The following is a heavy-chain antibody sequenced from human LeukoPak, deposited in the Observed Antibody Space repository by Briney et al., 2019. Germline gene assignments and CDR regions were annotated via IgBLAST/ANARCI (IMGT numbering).Heavy chain of an antibody. CDR3: AKRSMALWGFNDY. J-gene: IGHJ4*02. CDR1: GFTFSNYW. CDR2: LDTDGSDT. V-gene: IGHV3-74*01. Sequence: GGSLRLSCAASGFTFSNYWMHWVRHAPGKGLVWVSRLDTDGSDTSYADSVKGRFTISRDNSKNTLYLQMNSLRAEDTAVYYCAKRSMALWGFNDYWGQGTLVTVSS. D-gene: IGHD7-27*01.